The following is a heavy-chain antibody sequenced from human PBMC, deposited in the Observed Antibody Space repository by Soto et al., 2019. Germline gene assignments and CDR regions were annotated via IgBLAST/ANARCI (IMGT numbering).Heavy chain of an antibody. V-gene: IGHV5-51*01. CDR2: IYPGDSDT. J-gene: IGHJ6*02. CDR3: ARGGYYDFWSGYYREYYYYGMDV. CDR1: GYSFTSYW. Sequence: GESLKISCQGSGYSFTSYWIGWVRQMPGKGLEWMGIIYPGDSDTRYSPSFQGQVTISADKSISTAYLQWSSLKASDTAMYYCARGGYYDFWSGYYREYYYYGMDVWGQGTTVTVSS. D-gene: IGHD3-3*01.